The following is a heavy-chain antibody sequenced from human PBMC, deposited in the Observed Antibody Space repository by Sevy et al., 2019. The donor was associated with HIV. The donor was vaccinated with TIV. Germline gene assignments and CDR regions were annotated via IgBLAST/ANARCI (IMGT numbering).Heavy chain of an antibody. CDR1: GYSFSSYG. D-gene: IGHD6-19*01. J-gene: IGHJ3*02. V-gene: IGHV1-18*01. CDR3: AREPYSSGWYGSNAFDI. Sequence: ASVKVSCKASGYSFSSYGITWVRQAPGQGLEWMGWISAKNGNTNYAQKLQGRVTMTTDTSTSTAYMELRSLRSDDTDVYYSAREPYSSGWYGSNAFDIWGPGTMVTVSS. CDR2: ISAKNGNT.